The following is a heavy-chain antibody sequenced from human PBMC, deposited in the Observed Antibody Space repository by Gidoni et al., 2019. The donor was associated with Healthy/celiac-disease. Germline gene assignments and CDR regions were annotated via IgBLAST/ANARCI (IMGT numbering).Heavy chain of an antibody. V-gene: IGHV1-69*01. J-gene: IGHJ6*02. Sequence: QVQLVQSGVEVKKPGFSVKVSCKASGGTFSSYAISWVRQAPGQGLEWMGGIIPIFGTANYAQKFQGRVTITADESTSTAYMELSSLRSEDTAVYYCARGEDCGGDCYYYYYGMDVWGQGTTVTVSS. D-gene: IGHD2-21*02. CDR2: IIPIFGTA. CDR3: ARGEDCGGDCYYYYYGMDV. CDR1: GGTFSSYA.